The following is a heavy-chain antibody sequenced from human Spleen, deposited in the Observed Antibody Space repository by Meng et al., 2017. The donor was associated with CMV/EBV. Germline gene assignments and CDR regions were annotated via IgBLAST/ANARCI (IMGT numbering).Heavy chain of an antibody. CDR1: GYTFTSYY. V-gene: IGHV1-46*01. J-gene: IGHJ4*02. Sequence: ASVKVSCKASGYTFTSYYIHWVRQAPGHGLEWMGIIKPGGGSTTYAQKFQDRVTITTDESTDTAYMELSSLRLEDTAVYYCARVYTETFYYDTSGYYPFNYWGQGSLVTVSS. D-gene: IGHD3-22*01. CDR3: ARVYTETFYYDTSGYYPFNY. CDR2: IKPGGGST.